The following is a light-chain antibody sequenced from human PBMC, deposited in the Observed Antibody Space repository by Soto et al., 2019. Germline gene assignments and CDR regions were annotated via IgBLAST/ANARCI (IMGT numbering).Light chain of an antibody. J-gene: IGKJ1*01. CDR3: QQYYSTPWT. V-gene: IGKV4-1*01. CDR2: WTS. Sequence: DIVMTQSPDSLTVSLGERATINCKSNQSVLYSSNNKNYLTWYQQKPGQPPKLLISWTSTRESGVPDRFSGSGSGTDFTLTISSLQADDVAVYYCQQYYSTPWTFGQGTKVEIK. CDR1: QSVLYSSNNKNY.